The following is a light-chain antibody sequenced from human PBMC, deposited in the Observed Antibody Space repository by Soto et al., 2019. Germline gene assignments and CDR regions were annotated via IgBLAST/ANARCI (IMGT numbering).Light chain of an antibody. J-gene: IGLJ3*02. Sequence: QSALTQTASVSGSPGQSITISCTGSTNDVGGHTLVSWYQHHPGKAPQLVIFDVSSRPPGVSHRFSGSKSGNTASLTISGLQAEDEANYYCASYTMSATMVFGGGTKLTVL. CDR1: TNDVGGHTL. CDR2: DVS. CDR3: ASYTMSATMV. V-gene: IGLV2-14*01.